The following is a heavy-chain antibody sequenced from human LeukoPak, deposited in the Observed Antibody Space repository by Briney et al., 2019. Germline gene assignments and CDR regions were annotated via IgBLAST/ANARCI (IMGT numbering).Heavy chain of an antibody. V-gene: IGHV4-61*01. J-gene: IGHJ6*02. CDR1: GGSVSSGSYY. CDR2: IYCSGST. D-gene: IGHD2-2*01. CDR3: AREFVVVPAAILYGMDV. Sequence: SETLSLTCTVSGGSVSSGSYYWSWIRQPPGKGLEWIGYIYCSGSTNYNPSLKSRVTISVDTSKNQFSLKLSSVTAADTAVYYCAREFVVVPAAILYGMDVWGQGTTVTVSS.